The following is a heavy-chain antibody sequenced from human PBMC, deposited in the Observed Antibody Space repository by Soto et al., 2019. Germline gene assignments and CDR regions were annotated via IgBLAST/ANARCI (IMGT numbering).Heavy chain of an antibody. CDR3: VRLTYSSGWYLDY. CDR1: GFTFSDHY. D-gene: IGHD6-19*01. Sequence: EVQLVETGGSLVQPGGSLRLSCAVSGFTFSDHYIDWVRQAPGKGLEWVGRSRNKANSYTTEYAASVKGRFTISRDDPKNSLYLQMNSLITEDTAVYYCVRLTYSSGWYLDYWGQGTLVTVSS. V-gene: IGHV3-72*01. J-gene: IGHJ4*02. CDR2: SRNKANSYTT.